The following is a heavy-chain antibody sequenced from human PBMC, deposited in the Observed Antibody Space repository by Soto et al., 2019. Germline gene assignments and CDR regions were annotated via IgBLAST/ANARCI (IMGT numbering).Heavy chain of an antibody. CDR3: ARLVYDTRLNYMYFDF. V-gene: IGHV4-4*02. D-gene: IGHD3-10*01. CDR1: GVSLTSGNW. CDR2: IFRDGTA. Sequence: SETLSLTCAVSGVSLTSGNWWTWVRQSPQRGLEYIGEIFRDGTANYYPSFERRVAMSVDTSRNQFSLKLTSVTAADTAVYFCARLVYDTRLNYMYFDFWGPGTLVTVSS. J-gene: IGHJ4*02.